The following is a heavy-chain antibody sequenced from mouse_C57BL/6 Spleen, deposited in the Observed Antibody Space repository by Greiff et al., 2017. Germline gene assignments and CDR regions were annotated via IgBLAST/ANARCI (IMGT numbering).Heavy chain of an antibody. CDR1: GFTFSNYW. CDR3: TPFYYGSSGGY. D-gene: IGHD1-1*01. CDR2: IRLKSDNYAT. J-gene: IGHJ2*01. Sequence: EVQLVESGGGLVQPGGSMKLSCVASGFTFSNYWMNWVRQSPEKGLEWVAQIRLKSDNYATHYAESVKGRFTISRDDSKSSVYLQMNNLRAEDTGIYYCTPFYYGSSGGYWGQGTTLTVSS. V-gene: IGHV6-3*01.